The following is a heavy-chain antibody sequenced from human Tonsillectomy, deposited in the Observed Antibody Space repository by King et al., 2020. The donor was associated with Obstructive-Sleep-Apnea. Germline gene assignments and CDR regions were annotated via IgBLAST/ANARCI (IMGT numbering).Heavy chain of an antibody. CDR3: VRGGTSWAAWGHAWFDP. V-gene: IGHV4-59*01. CDR1: GGSISTYY. CDR2: IFHSGST. Sequence: VQLQESGPGLLKPSETLSLTCTVSGGSISTYYWHWIRQPPGKALEWIGYIFHSGSTNSSPSLKSRVTLSINTSKNQFSLNLTSVTAADTAVYYCVRGGTSWAAWGHAWFDPWGQGTLVSVSS. D-gene: IGHD3-16*01. J-gene: IGHJ5*02.